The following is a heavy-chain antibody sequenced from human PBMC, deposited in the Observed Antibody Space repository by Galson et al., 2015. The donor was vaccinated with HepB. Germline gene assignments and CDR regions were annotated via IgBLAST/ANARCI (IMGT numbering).Heavy chain of an antibody. J-gene: IGHJ4*02. D-gene: IGHD6-13*01. CDR1: GFSVSSNY. Sequence: SLRLSCAASGFSVSSNYMSWVRQAPGKGLEWVSTLYSRGDTYYADSVKGRFTISRDNSQNTLYLQMNSLRGEDTAVYYCAREDGPYSSNWHGYWGQGTLVTVSS. CDR3: AREDGPYSSNWHGY. V-gene: IGHV3-66*03. CDR2: LYSRGDT.